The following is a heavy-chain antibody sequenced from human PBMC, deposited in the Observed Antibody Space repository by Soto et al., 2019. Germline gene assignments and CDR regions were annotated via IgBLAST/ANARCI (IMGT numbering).Heavy chain of an antibody. V-gene: IGHV4-30-2*01. CDR3: ARYYSGGDDYFDY. CDR2: IYQSGST. D-gene: IGHD2-21*02. J-gene: IGHJ4*02. CDR1: GGSISSGGYA. Sequence: SETLSLTCAVSGGSISSGGYAWAWIRQPPGKGLEWVGYIYQSGSTYYNPSLKSRVTIAADRSKNQFSLNLASVTAADTAVYYRARYYSGGDDYFDYWGQGNVVTLSS.